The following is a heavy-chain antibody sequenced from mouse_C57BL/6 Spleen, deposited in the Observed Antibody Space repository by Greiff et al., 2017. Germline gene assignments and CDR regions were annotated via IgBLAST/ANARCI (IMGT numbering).Heavy chain of an antibody. CDR3: ARGDYDGSSPSYWYFDV. J-gene: IGHJ1*03. CDR1: GFNIKNTY. D-gene: IGHD1-1*01. CDR2: IDPANGNT. V-gene: IGHV14-3*01. Sequence: EVQLQQSVAELVRPGASVKLSCTASGFNIKNTYMHWVKQRPEQGLEWIGRIDPANGNTKYAPKFQGKATITADTSSNTAYLQLSSLTSEDTAIYYCARGDYDGSSPSYWYFDVWGTGTTVTVSS.